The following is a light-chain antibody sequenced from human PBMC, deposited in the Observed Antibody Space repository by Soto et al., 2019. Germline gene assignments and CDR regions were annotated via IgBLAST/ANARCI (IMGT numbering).Light chain of an antibody. CDR3: QQYGSSPRT. CDR2: DVS. V-gene: IGKV3-20*01. Sequence: EIVLTQSPGTLSLSPGERATLSCRASQSLSSNYLAWYQQKPGQAPRLLIYDVSRRATGVPDRFSGSGSGTDFTLTISRLEPEDFAVYFCQQYGSSPRTFGQGTKVDI. J-gene: IGKJ1*01. CDR1: QSLSSNY.